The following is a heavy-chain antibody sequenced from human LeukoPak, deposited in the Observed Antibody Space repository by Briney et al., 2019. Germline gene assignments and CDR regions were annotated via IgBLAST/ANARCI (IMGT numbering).Heavy chain of an antibody. CDR1: GGSISSYY. CDR2: IHYSGST. CDR3: ARVTAGDAFDI. J-gene: IGHJ3*02. V-gene: IGHV4-59*01. Sequence: PSETLSLTCTVSGGSISSYYWSWIRQPPGKGLEWIGYIHYSGSTNYNPSLKSRVTISVDTSKNQFSLKLSSVTAADTAVYYCARVTAGDAFDIWGQGTMVTVSS.